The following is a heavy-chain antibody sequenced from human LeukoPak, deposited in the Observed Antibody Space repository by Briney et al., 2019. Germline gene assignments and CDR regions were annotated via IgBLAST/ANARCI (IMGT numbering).Heavy chain of an antibody. D-gene: IGHD3-22*01. CDR3: ARSNYYDSSGYPVGDDY. CDR2: INWNGGST. J-gene: IGHJ4*02. CDR1: GFTFDDYG. V-gene: IGHV3-20*04. Sequence: GGSLRLSCAASGFTFDDYGMSWVRQAPGKGLEWVSGINWNGGSTGYADSVKGRFTISRDNAKNSLYLQMNSLRAEDTALYYCARSNYYDSSGYPVGDDYWGQGTLVTVSS.